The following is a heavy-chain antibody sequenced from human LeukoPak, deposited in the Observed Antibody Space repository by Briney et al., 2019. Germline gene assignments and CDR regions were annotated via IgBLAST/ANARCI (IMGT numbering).Heavy chain of an antibody. V-gene: IGHV4-34*01. J-gene: IGHJ4*02. CDR2: INHSGST. CDR3: AIMYYYDSSGYSY. D-gene: IGHD3-22*01. CDR1: GGSFSGYY. Sequence: SETLSLTCAVYGGSFSGYYWSWIRQPPGKGLEWIGEINHSGSTNYNPSLKSRVTISVDTSKNQFSLKLSSVAAADTAVYYCAIMYYYDSSGYSYWGQGALVTVSP.